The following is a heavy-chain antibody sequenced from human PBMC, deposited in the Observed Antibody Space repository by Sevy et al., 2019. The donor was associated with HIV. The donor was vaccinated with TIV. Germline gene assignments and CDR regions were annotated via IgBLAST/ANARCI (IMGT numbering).Heavy chain of an antibody. CDR3: AREGLGGFYSTLDR. J-gene: IGHJ4*02. CDR1: GFTFSDYY. CDR2: ISSSGSTI. D-gene: IGHD3-22*01. V-gene: IGHV3-11*04. Sequence: GGSLRLSCAASGFTFSDYYMSWIRQAPGKGLEWVSYISSSGSTIYYADSVKGRFTISRDNAKNSLYLQMSSLRAEDTAVYYCAREGLGGFYSTLDRWGQGTLVTVSS.